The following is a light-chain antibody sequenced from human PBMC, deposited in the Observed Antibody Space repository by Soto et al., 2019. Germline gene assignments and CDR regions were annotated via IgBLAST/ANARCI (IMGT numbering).Light chain of an antibody. CDR2: VNSDGSH. J-gene: IGLJ1*01. V-gene: IGLV4-69*01. Sequence: QSVLTQSPSASASLGASVKLTCTLSSGHSSYAIAWHQQQPEKGPRYLIKVNSDGSHNKGDGIPDRFSGSSSGAERYLTISSLQSEDEADYYCQTWGSGIHVFGTGTKLTGL. CDR3: QTWGSGIHV. CDR1: SGHSSYA.